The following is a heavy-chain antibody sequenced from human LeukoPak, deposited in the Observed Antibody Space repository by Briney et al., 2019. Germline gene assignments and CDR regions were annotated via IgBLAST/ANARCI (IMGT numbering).Heavy chain of an antibody. CDR3: ACLRIQKLSPCDFDD. D-gene: IGHD3/OR15-3a*01. Sequence: GASVKVSCKASVYAFTSYCMRWLRQAPGQGLEWMGIINPSGGNTSYAQKFQGRVTMTRDTSTSTVYMELSSLRSEDTAVYSCACLRIQKLSPCDFDDWGQGTTVTVSS. CDR2: INPSGGNT. CDR1: VYAFTSYC. V-gene: IGHV1-46*01. J-gene: IGHJ6*02.